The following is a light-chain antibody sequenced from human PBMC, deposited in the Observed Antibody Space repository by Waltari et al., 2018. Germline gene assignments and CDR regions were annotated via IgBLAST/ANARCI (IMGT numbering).Light chain of an antibody. Sequence: EIVMTQSPATLSVSQGERVTLSCRASQSISSYLAWYHQKPGQAPRLLLHDASTRATSIPARFGGSGSGTEFTLTISSLQSEDFAVYYCQQYDKWPLTFGGGTEVEIK. CDR3: QQYDKWPLT. J-gene: IGKJ4*01. CDR2: DAS. V-gene: IGKV3-15*01. CDR1: QSISSY.